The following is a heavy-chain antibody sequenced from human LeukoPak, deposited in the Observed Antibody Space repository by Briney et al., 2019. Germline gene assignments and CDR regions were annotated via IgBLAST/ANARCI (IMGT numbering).Heavy chain of an antibody. CDR1: GGSISSGSYY. V-gene: IGHV4-61*02. CDR3: ARDKGQLVAPLYYYYYMDV. Sequence: SETLSLTCTVSGGSISSGSYYWSWIRQPAGKGLEWIGRIYTSGSTNYNPSLKSRVTISVDTSRNQFSLKLSSVTAADTAVYYCARDKGQLVAPLYYYYYMDVWGKGTTVTVSS. J-gene: IGHJ6*03. CDR2: IYTSGST. D-gene: IGHD6-6*01.